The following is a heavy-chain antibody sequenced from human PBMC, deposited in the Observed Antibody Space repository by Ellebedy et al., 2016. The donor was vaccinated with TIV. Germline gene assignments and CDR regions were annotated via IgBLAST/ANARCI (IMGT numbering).Heavy chain of an antibody. J-gene: IGHJ4*02. Sequence: PGGSLRLSCEASGFTFGSYWMNWVLQAPGKGLEWVANIKEDGSEKYYVDSVKGRFTISRDNVKNSLYLEMHSLRAEDTSVYYCARDRISASGIFDYWGQGTLVTVSS. D-gene: IGHD6-13*01. V-gene: IGHV3-7*01. CDR2: IKEDGSEK. CDR3: ARDRISASGIFDY. CDR1: GFTFGSYW.